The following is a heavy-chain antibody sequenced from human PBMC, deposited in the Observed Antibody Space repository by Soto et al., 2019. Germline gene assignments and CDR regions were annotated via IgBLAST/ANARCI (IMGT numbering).Heavy chain of an antibody. CDR3: ASTHCSGGSCYPKNYYYGMDV. CDR2: IIPIFGTA. CDR1: GGTFSSYA. V-gene: IGHV1-69*06. Sequence: ASVKVSCKASGGTFSSYAISWVRQAPGQGLEWMGGIIPIFGTANYAQKFQGRVTITADKSTSIAYMELSSLRSEDTAVYYCASTHCSGGSCYPKNYYYGMDVWGQGTTVTVS. J-gene: IGHJ6*02. D-gene: IGHD2-15*01.